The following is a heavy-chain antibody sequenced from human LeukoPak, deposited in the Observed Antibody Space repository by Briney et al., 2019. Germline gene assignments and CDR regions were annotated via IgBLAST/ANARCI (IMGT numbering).Heavy chain of an antibody. Sequence: ALVNVSCTSSGYTFTDYYMHWVRLAPGQGLEWMGWINPNSGGTNYVQKFQGWVTMTRDTSINTAYMELSRLTSDDTAVYYCARANFLYCSSTSCLFDYWGQGTLVTVSS. V-gene: IGHV1-2*04. D-gene: IGHD2-2*01. CDR3: ARANFLYCSSTSCLFDY. CDR2: INPNSGGT. CDR1: GYTFTDYY. J-gene: IGHJ4*02.